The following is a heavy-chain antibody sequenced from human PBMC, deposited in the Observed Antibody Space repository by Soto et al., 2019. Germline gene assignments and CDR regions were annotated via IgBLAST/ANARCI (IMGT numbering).Heavy chain of an antibody. CDR2: IIPIFGTA. Sequence: GASVKVSCKASGGTFSSYAISWVRQAPGQGLEWMGGIIPIFGTANYAQKFQGRVTITADESTSTAYMELSSLRSEDTAVYYCATLLYCISTSCYHYGMDVWGQGTTVTVSS. CDR1: GGTFSSYA. V-gene: IGHV1-69*13. CDR3: ATLLYCISTSCYHYGMDV. D-gene: IGHD2-2*01. J-gene: IGHJ6*02.